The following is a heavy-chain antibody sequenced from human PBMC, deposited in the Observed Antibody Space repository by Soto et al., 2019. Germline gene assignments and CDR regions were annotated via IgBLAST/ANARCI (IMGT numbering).Heavy chain of an antibody. V-gene: IGHV1-69*01. J-gene: IGHJ6*02. CDR1: GGTFSSYA. Sequence: QVQLVQSGAEVKKPGSSVKVSCKASGGTFSSYAISWVRQAPGQGLEWMGGIIPIFGTANYAQKFQGRVTITADESTSTAYMELSSLRSEDTAVYYCARDQGYGDDGGYYGMDVWGQGTTVTVSS. D-gene: IGHD4-17*01. CDR2: IIPIFGTA. CDR3: ARDQGYGDDGGYYGMDV.